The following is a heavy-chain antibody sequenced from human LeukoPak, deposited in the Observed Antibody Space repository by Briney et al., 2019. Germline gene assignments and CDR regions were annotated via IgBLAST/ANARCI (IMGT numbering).Heavy chain of an antibody. CDR1: GGSFSGYY. CDR2: INHSGST. D-gene: IGHD4-23*01. CDR3: ARVSRGNSVGGDY. V-gene: IGHV4-34*01. Sequence: NPSETLSLTCAVYGGSFSGYYWSWIRQPPGKGLEWIGEINHSGSTNYNPSLKSRVTISVDTSKNQFSLKLSSVTAADTAMYYCARVSRGNSVGGDYWGQGTLVTVSS. J-gene: IGHJ4*02.